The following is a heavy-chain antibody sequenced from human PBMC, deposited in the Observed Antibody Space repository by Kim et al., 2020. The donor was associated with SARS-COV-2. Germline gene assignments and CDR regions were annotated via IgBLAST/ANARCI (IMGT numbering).Heavy chain of an antibody. CDR2: ISYDGSNK. J-gene: IGHJ3*02. CDR1: GFTFSSYG. V-gene: IGHV3-30*18. Sequence: GGSLRLSCAASGFTFSSYGMHWVRQAPGKGLEWVAVISYDGSNKYYADSVKGRFTISRDNSKNTLYLQMNSLRAEDTAVYYCAKDKDWNDVQAFDIWGQGTMVTVSS. D-gene: IGHD1-1*01. CDR3: AKDKDWNDVQAFDI.